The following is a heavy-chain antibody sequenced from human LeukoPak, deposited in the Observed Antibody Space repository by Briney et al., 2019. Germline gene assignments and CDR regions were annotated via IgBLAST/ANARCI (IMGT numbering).Heavy chain of an antibody. J-gene: IGHJ5*02. V-gene: IGHV4-39*07. Sequence: SETLSLTCTVSGGSISSSSYYWGWIRQPPGKGLEWIGSIYYSGSTYYNPSLKSRVTISVDTSKNQFSLKLSSVTAADTAVYYCAREAAAGRELRFDPWGQGTLVTVSS. CDR2: IYYSGST. CDR3: AREAAAGRELRFDP. CDR1: GGSISSSSYY. D-gene: IGHD6-13*01.